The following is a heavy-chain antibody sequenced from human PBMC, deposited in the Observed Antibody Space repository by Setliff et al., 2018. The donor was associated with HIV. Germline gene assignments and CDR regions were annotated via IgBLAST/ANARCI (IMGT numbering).Heavy chain of an antibody. CDR3: ARGGQVVVTAKGFDY. CDR1: GYTFTNYY. V-gene: IGHV1-46*01. J-gene: IGHJ4*02. CDR2: VNTVGGGA. Sequence: ASVKVSCKTSGYTFTNYYMHWMRQAPGQGLEWMGVVNTVGGGASYAQKFQGRLTVTRDTSTSTVYMELSSLRSEDTAVYYCARGGQVVVTAKGFDYWGLGTLVTASS. D-gene: IGHD2-15*01.